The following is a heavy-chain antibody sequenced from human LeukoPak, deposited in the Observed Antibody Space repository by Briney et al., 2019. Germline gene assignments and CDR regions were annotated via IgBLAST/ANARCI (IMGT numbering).Heavy chain of an antibody. CDR1: RGTFSNYA. CDR3: ARAEYYYGSGSKRHKGGWFDP. J-gene: IGHJ5*02. Sequence: SVKVSCKASRGTFSNYAISWVRQAPGQGLEWMGGIIPIFGTANYAQKFQDRVTITADKSTSTAYMELSSLRSEDTAVYYCARAEYYYGSGSKRHKGGWFDPWGQGTLVTVSS. CDR2: IIPIFGTA. D-gene: IGHD3-10*01. V-gene: IGHV1-69*06.